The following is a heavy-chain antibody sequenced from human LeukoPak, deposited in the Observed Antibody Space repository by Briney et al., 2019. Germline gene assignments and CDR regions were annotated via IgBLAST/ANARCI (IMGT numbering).Heavy chain of an antibody. D-gene: IGHD3-16*01. CDR3: ARGPWASFDY. CDR1: GFTFSTYA. J-gene: IGHJ4*02. CDR2: IYSDGDT. Sequence: GSLRLSCAASGFTFSTYAIHWVRQAPGKGLEWVSVIYSDGDTYYVDSVKGRFTISRDNSKNTLYLQMNSLRAGDTAVYYCARGPWASFDYWGQGTLVTVSS. V-gene: IGHV3-66*01.